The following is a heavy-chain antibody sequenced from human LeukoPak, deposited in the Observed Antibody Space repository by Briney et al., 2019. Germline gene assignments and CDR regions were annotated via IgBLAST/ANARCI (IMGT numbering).Heavy chain of an antibody. J-gene: IGHJ3*02. CDR3: ATVSELGFDAFDI. D-gene: IGHD7-27*01. CDR1: GYTLTELS. Sequence: ASVTVSCKVSGYTLTELSMHWVRQAPGKGLEWVGGFDPEDGETIYAQKFQGRVTMTEDTSTDTAYMELSSLRSEDTAVYYCATVSELGFDAFDIWGQGTMVTVSS. V-gene: IGHV1-24*01. CDR2: FDPEDGET.